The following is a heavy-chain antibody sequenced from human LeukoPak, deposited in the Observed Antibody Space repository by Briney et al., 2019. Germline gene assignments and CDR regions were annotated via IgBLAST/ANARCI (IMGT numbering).Heavy chain of an antibody. CDR1: GVPLSFAW. V-gene: IGHV3-15*01. CDR3: TTDQEVYYYDRRGYFCANNY. Sequence: GGSLSLSCALSGVPLSFAWMSSVRQAPGKGLEWVGRIKSKTDGGTTDYAAPVKGRFTISRDDSKNTLYLQMNSLKTEDTAVYYCTTDQEVYYYDRRGYFCANNYWGQETLVTVSS. CDR2: IKSKTDGGTT. D-gene: IGHD3-22*01. J-gene: IGHJ4*02.